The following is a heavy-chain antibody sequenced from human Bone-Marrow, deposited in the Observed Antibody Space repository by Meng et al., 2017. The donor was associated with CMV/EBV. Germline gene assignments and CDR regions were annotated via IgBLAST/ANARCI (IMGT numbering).Heavy chain of an antibody. J-gene: IGHJ4*02. D-gene: IGHD2-2*01. CDR3: ARDPRPDCSSSSCSLGD. Sequence: ASVKVSCKASGYTFTSYDINWVRQATGQGLEWMGWMNPNSGNTGYAQKFQGRVTITRNTSISTAYMELSSLRSEDTAVYYCARDPRPDCSSSSCSLGDWGQGTLVTVSS. CDR2: MNPNSGNT. CDR1: GYTFTSYD. V-gene: IGHV1-8*03.